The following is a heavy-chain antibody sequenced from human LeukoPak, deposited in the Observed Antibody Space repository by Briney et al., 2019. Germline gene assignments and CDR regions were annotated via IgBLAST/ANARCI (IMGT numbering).Heavy chain of an antibody. CDR3: AKEIRPVAMIVVVHPFDY. CDR1: GFTFSSYA. Sequence: PGGSLRLSCAASGFTFSSYAMSWVRQAPGKGLEWVSAISGSGGSTYYADSVKGRFTISRDNSKNTLYLQMNSLRAEDTAVYYCAKEIRPVAMIVVVHPFDYWGQGTLVTVSS. J-gene: IGHJ4*02. V-gene: IGHV3-23*01. CDR2: ISGSGGST. D-gene: IGHD3-22*01.